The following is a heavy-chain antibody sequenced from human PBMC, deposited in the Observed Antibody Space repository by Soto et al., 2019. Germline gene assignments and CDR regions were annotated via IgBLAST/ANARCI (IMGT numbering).Heavy chain of an antibody. D-gene: IGHD6-25*01. CDR1: GYTFTGYY. V-gene: IGHV1-2*04. Sequence: ASVKVSCKPSGYTFTGYYIHWVRQAPGQGLEWMGWINPNSGGTNYAQKFQGWVTMTRDTSISTVYMELSRLRSDDTAVYYCARDRGKNPYNGLDVWGQGTTVTL. J-gene: IGHJ6*02. CDR3: ARDRGKNPYNGLDV. CDR2: INPNSGGT.